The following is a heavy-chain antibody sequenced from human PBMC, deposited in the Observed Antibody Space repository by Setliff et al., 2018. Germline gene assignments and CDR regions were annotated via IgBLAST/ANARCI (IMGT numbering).Heavy chain of an antibody. D-gene: IGHD5-12*01. CDR2: TYSSGST. J-gene: IGHJ6*03. CDR1: GGSISSYH. CDR3: ARVLGYNGYGNYYIYYFMDV. V-gene: IGHV4-4*08. Sequence: SETLSLTCSVSGGSISSYHWSWIRQPPGKGLEWIGSTYSSGSTNYNPSLKSRVTISLDTSKNLFSLNLSSVTAANTAVYYCARVLGYNGYGNYYIYYFMDVWGKGTTVTVSS.